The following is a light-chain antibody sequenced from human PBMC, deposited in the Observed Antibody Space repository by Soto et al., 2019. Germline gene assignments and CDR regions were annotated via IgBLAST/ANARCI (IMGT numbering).Light chain of an antibody. V-gene: IGKV1-17*01. J-gene: IGKJ1*01. CDR1: QGIRSD. Sequence: DIQMTQSPSSLSASVGDRVTITCRASQGIRSDLGWYQQKPGKAPKRLIYDASSLQSGVPSRFSGSGSGTEFTLTISSLQPDDFGTYYCLQHNTYSWTFGQGTKVEIK. CDR3: LQHNTYSWT. CDR2: DAS.